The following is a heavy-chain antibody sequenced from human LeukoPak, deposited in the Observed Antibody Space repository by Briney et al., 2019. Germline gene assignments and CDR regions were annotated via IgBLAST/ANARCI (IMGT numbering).Heavy chain of an antibody. J-gene: IGHJ6*02. V-gene: IGHV3-23*01. D-gene: IGHD3-10*01. CDR2: ISGGGVTT. CDR1: GFTFYSNV. CDR3: VKGRFGGYDYFYGMDV. Sequence: PGGSLRLSCAASGFTFYSNVMNWVRQAPGKGLEWVSAISGGGVTTYYADSVKGRFTISRDNSKNTLFLQMNNLGAEDTALYHCVKGRFGGYDYFYGMDVWGQGTTVTVSS.